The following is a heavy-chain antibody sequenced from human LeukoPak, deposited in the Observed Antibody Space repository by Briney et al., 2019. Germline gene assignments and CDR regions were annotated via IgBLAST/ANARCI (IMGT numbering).Heavy chain of an antibody. CDR3: ARVICSGGSCRFDY. J-gene: IGHJ4*02. CDR2: IYHSGST. V-gene: IGHV4-4*02. D-gene: IGHD2-15*01. Sequence: GSLRLSCAASGFTFSSYWMHWVRQPPGKGLEWIGEIYHSGSTNYNPSLKSRVTISVDKSKNQFSLKLSSVTAADTAVYYCARVICSGGSCRFDYWGQGTLVTVSS. CDR1: GFTFSSYW.